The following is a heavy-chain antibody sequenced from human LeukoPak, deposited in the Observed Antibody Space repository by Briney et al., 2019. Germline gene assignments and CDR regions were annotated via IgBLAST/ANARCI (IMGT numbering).Heavy chain of an antibody. V-gene: IGHV1-2*02. Sequence: ASVRVSCMASGYTFTGDYMHWGRQAPGQGGERMGWIKPNSGGTNYAQKFHARVTMTRYTSISTAYMELSRLRSDDTAVYYCARNKGAWEEYYFDYWGQGTLVTVSS. CDR3: ARNKGAWEEYYFDY. CDR1: GYTFTGDY. J-gene: IGHJ4*02. CDR2: IKPNSGGT. D-gene: IGHD1-26*01.